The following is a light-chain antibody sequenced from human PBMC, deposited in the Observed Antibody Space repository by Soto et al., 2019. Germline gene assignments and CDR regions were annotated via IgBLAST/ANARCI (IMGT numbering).Light chain of an antibody. J-gene: IGLJ1*01. Sequence: QSALTQPPSASGSPGQSVTISCTGTSSDVGTYKYVSWYQQHPGKAPKLMIYEVSKRPSGVPDRFSGSKSGNTASLTVSGLQAEDEADYYCSSYAGSSNVFGTGTKVTVL. V-gene: IGLV2-8*01. CDR2: EVS. CDR1: SSDVGTYKY. CDR3: SSYAGSSNV.